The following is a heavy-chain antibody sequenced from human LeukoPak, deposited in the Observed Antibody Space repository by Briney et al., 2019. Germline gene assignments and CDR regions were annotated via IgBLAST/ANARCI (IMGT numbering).Heavy chain of an antibody. CDR1: GGSFSGYY. CDR3: ARKYGSAPNWFDP. J-gene: IGHJ5*02. Sequence: SETLFLTCAVYGGSFSGYYWSWIRQPPGKGLEWIGEINHSGSTNYNPSLKSRVTISVDTSKNQFSLKLSSVTAADTAVYYCARKYGSAPNWFDPWGQGTLVTVSS. D-gene: IGHD3-10*01. V-gene: IGHV4-34*01. CDR2: INHSGST.